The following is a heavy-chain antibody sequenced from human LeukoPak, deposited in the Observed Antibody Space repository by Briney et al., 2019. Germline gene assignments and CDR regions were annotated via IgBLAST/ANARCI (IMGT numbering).Heavy chain of an antibody. CDR3: AKHYYDSSGYRLDAFDI. CDR2: IYHSGST. Sequence: PSETLSLTCAVSGYSISSGYYWGWIRQPPGKGLEWIGSIYHSGSTYYNPSLKSRVTISVDTSKNQFSLKLSSVTAADTAVYYCAKHYYDSSGYRLDAFDIWGQGTMVTVSS. V-gene: IGHV4-38-2*01. J-gene: IGHJ3*02. CDR1: GYSISSGYY. D-gene: IGHD3-22*01.